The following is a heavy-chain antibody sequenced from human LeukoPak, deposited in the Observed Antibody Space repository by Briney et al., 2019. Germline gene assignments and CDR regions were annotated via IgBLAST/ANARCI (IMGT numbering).Heavy chain of an antibody. CDR1: GGSISSINYY. J-gene: IGHJ4*02. D-gene: IGHD2-8*01. CDR3: ARQGRMFDY. CDR2: IHYSGRA. V-gene: IGHV4-39*01. Sequence: SETLSLTCSVSGGSISSINYYWGWIRQPPGKGLEWIGSIHYSGRAHYNSSLKSRVTISVDTSKNQFSLKLSSVTAADTAVYYCARQGRMFDYWGQGTLVTVSS.